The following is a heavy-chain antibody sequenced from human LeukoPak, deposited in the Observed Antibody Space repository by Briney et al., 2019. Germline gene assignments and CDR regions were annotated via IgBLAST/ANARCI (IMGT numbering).Heavy chain of an antibody. Sequence: VASVTVSCKASGYTFTSYGISWVRQAPGQGLEWMGWINPNSGGTNYAQKFQGRVTMTRDTSISTAYMELSRLRSDDTAVYYCARRPNDSSGYYYFYWGQGTLVTVSS. CDR1: GYTFTSYG. V-gene: IGHV1-2*02. CDR3: ARRPNDSSGYYYFY. CDR2: INPNSGGT. D-gene: IGHD3-22*01. J-gene: IGHJ4*02.